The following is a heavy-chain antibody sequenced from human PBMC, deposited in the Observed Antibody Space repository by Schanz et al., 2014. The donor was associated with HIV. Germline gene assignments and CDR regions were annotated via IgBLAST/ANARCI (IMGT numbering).Heavy chain of an antibody. CDR1: GASISSYY. CDR2: MYYSGSS. D-gene: IGHD6-13*01. J-gene: IGHJ6*02. V-gene: IGHV4-59*01. CDR3: ARVGRAAAGFIYYYGMDV. Sequence: QVQIQESGPGLVKPSETLSLTCTVSGASISSYYWSWIRQPPGKGLEWIGYMYYSGSSKNNPSLKSRVTISVDTSKNQSSLKLSSVTAADTAVYYCARVGRAAAGFIYYYGMDVWGQGTTVTVSS.